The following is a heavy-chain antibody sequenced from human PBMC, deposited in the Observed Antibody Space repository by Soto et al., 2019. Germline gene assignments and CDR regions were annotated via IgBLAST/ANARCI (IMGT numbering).Heavy chain of an antibody. CDR3: AKDVGYYYDSSGPDAFDI. D-gene: IGHD3-22*01. J-gene: IGHJ3*02. CDR1: GFTFSSYG. V-gene: IGHV3-30*18. Sequence: GGSLRLSCAASGFTFSSYGMHWVRQAPGKGLEWVAVISYDGSNKYYADSVKGRFTISRDNSKNTLYLQMNSLRAEDTAVYYCAKDVGYYYDSSGPDAFDIWGQGTMVTVSS. CDR2: ISYDGSNK.